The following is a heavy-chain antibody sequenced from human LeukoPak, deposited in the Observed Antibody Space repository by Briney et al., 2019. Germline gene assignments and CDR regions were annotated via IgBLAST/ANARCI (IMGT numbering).Heavy chain of an antibody. V-gene: IGHV3-64*02. CDR2: ISTNGDST. CDR1: GFTFTTYA. J-gene: IGHJ4*02. D-gene: IGHD2-2*01. Sequence: GRSLRLSCAASGFTFTTYAMHWVRQAPGKGLEYVSAISTNGDSTYYADSVKGRFTISRDNSKNTLFLQMGSLRADDMAVYYCARWGSTSCYDYWGQGTLVTVSS. CDR3: ARWGSTSCYDY.